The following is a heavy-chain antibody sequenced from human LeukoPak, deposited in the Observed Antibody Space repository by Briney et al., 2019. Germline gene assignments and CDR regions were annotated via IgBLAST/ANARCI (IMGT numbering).Heavy chain of an antibody. D-gene: IGHD2-2*01. V-gene: IGHV3-21*01. Sequence: GGSLRLSCAASGFTFSGYSMNWVRQAPGKGLEWVSSISGSSDHIFCADLAKGRFTISRDNAKNSVYLQMNSLRADDTAVYYCASDLPAATSWGQGTLVTVSS. CDR1: GFTFSGYS. J-gene: IGHJ4*02. CDR3: ASDLPAATS. CDR2: ISGSSDHI.